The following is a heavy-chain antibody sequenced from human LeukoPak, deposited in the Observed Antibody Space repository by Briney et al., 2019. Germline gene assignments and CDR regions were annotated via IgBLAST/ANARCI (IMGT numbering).Heavy chain of an antibody. CDR1: GGSISSGGYS. Sequence: PSQTLSLTCAVSGGSISSGGYSWSWIRQPPGKGLEWIGYIYHSGSTYYNPSLKSRVTISVDRSKNQFSLKLSSVTAADTAVYYCARGRITDGMDVWGKGTTATVSS. CDR3: ARGRITDGMDV. D-gene: IGHD2-15*01. CDR2: IYHSGST. V-gene: IGHV4-30-2*01. J-gene: IGHJ6*04.